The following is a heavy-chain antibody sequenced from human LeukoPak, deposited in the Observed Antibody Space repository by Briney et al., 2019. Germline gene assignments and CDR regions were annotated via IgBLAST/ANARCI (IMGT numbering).Heavy chain of an antibody. V-gene: IGHV4-34*01. CDR2: INHSGST. Sequence: PSETLSLTCAVYGGSFSGYYWSWIRQPPGKGLEWIGEINHSGSTNYNPSLKSRVTISVDTSKNQFSLKLRSVTAADTAVYYCARGEWLDNYWGQGTLVTVSS. J-gene: IGHJ4*02. D-gene: IGHD6-19*01. CDR3: ARGEWLDNY. CDR1: GGSFSGYY.